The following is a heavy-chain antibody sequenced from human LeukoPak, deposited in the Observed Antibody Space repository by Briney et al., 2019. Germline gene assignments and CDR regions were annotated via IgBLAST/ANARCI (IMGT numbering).Heavy chain of an antibody. Sequence: PSETLSLTRTVSGGSISSSSYYWGWIRQPPGKGLEWIGSIYYSGSTYYNPSLKSRVTISVDTSKNQFSLKLSSVTAADTAVYYCAEARYSSSWYDAFDIWGQGTMVTVSS. D-gene: IGHD6-13*01. CDR3: AEARYSSSWYDAFDI. CDR2: IYYSGST. J-gene: IGHJ3*02. V-gene: IGHV4-39*01. CDR1: GGSISSSSYY.